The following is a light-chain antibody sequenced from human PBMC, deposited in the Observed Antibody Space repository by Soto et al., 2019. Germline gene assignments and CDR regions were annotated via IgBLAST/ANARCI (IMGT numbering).Light chain of an antibody. CDR3: QQSYTTPIT. V-gene: IGKV1-39*01. J-gene: IGKJ1*01. CDR1: QSIKNY. Sequence: DIQMTQSPSSLSASVGDRVTITCRASQSIKNYLNWYQQKPGKAPKLLIYAASSLQSGVPSRFRGSGSGTDFTLNISSLQPEDFATYYCQQSYTTPITFGQGTKVEIK. CDR2: AAS.